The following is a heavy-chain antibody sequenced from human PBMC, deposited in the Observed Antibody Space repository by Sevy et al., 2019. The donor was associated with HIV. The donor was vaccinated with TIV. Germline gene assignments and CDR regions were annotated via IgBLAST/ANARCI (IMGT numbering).Heavy chain of an antibody. CDR1: GGSITSLY. CDR2: IYYNGHI. D-gene: IGHD1-26*01. J-gene: IGHJ4*02. CDR3: AGENAWGRGYS. V-gene: IGHV4-59*08. Sequence: SETLSLTCTVSGGSITSLYWYWIRQPPGKGLEWIANIYYNGHINYNPSIKSRLTLSLDTSKNQFSLRLSSVTAADTAMYYCAGENAWGRGYSWGQGTLVTVSS.